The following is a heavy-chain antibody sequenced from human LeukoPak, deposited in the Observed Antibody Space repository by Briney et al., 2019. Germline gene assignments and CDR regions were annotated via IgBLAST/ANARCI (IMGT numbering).Heavy chain of an antibody. Sequence: GGSLRLSCAASGFTFSSYWMSWVRQAPGKGLEWVANIKQDGSEKYYVDSVKGRFTISRDNAKNSLYLQMNSLRAEDTAVYYCARESGYCSGGSCYGYAFGIWGQGTMVTVSS. V-gene: IGHV3-7*01. CDR2: IKQDGSEK. D-gene: IGHD2-15*01. J-gene: IGHJ3*02. CDR1: GFTFSSYW. CDR3: ARESGYCSGGSCYGYAFGI.